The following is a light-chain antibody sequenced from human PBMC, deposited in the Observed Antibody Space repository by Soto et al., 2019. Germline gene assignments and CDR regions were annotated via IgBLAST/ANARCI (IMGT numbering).Light chain of an antibody. V-gene: IGKV3-20*01. Sequence: EIVLTQSPGIVSLSPGERATLSCRASQSVTSNYFAWYQQKPGQAPRLLIYGASSRTTGTPDRFSGSGSGTEFNLTISRLESEDFAVYYCQQYGSSPKTFGQGTKVEVK. CDR2: GAS. CDR1: QSVTSNY. J-gene: IGKJ1*01. CDR3: QQYGSSPKT.